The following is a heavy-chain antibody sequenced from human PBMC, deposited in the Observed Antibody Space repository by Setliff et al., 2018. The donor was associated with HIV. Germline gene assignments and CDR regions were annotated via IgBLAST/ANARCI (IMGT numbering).Heavy chain of an antibody. CDR2: FVPEHSET. D-gene: IGHD4-17*01. CDR3: ATRGDLLGRRASTVTVYYYYLDV. J-gene: IGHJ6*03. Sequence: GASVKVSCKVSGYTLTELSIHWVRQAPGKGLEWMGGFVPEHSETIYARKFQGRVTMTEDTSTDTAFMELSGLTSEDTAVYYCATRGDLLGRRASTVTVYYYYLDVWGNGTTVTVSS. CDR1: GYTLTELS. V-gene: IGHV1-24*01.